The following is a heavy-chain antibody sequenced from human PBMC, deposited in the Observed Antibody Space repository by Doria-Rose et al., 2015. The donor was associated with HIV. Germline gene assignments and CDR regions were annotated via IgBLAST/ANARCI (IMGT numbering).Heavy chain of an antibody. Sequence: VQLVQSGGGLVKPGGSLRLSCAASGFTFSSYNMNWVRQAPGKGLEWVSSISSSSSYIYYADSVKGRFTISRDNAKNSLDLQMNSLRAEDTAVYYWARGSPTSVPGIKGGGDYWGQGTLVTVSS. J-gene: IGHJ4*02. V-gene: IGHV3-21*03. CDR3: ARGSPTSVPGIKGGGDY. CDR2: ISSSSSYI. D-gene: IGHD3-10*01. CDR1: GFTFSSYN.